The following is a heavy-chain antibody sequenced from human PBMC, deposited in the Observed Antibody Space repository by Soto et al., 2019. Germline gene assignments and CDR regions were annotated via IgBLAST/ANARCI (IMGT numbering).Heavy chain of an antibody. J-gene: IGHJ4*02. Sequence: SETLSLTCTVSGGSISSYFWSWIRRPPGKGLEWIGYIYDGGSAKYNPSLKSRVTISIDTSKNQFSLKLNSVTTADTAVYYCARGRDGYNYDFDYWGQGTLVTVSS. D-gene: IGHD5-12*01. CDR2: IYDGGSA. CDR3: ARGRDGYNYDFDY. CDR1: GGSISSYF. V-gene: IGHV4-59*01.